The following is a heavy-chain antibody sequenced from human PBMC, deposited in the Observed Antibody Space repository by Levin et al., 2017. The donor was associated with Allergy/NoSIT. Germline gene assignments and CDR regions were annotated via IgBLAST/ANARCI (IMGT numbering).Heavy chain of an antibody. J-gene: IGHJ4*02. CDR3: AKDQRGYSYGTLDY. D-gene: IGHD5-18*01. Sequence: GASVKVSCAASGFTFSSYAMSWVRQAPGKGLEWVSAISGSGGSTYYADSVKGRFTISRDNSKNTLYLQMNSLRAEDTAVYYCAKDQRGYSYGTLDYWGQGTLVTVSS. CDR1: GFTFSSYA. CDR2: ISGSGGST. V-gene: IGHV3-23*01.